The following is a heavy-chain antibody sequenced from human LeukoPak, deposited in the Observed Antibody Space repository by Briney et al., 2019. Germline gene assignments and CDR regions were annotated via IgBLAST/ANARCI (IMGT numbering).Heavy chain of an antibody. Sequence: GGSLRLSCEASGFSVSSTYMTWVRQAPGKGLEWVSVLYSGGYANYTGSVEGRFSISRDDSKNTLYLQINSLRADDTALYYCARAYGNNGMDVWGQGTTVTVSS. V-gene: IGHV3-53*01. CDR3: ARAYGNNGMDV. D-gene: IGHD4-23*01. CDR2: LYSGGYA. CDR1: GFSVSSTY. J-gene: IGHJ6*02.